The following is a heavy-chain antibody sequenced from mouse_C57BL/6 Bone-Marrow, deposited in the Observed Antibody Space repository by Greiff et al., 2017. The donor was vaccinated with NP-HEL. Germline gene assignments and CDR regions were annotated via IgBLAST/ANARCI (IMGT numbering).Heavy chain of an antibody. CDR1: GYSITSDY. Sequence: EVHLVESGPGLAKPSQTLSLTCSVTGYSITSDYWNWIRKFPGNKLEYMGYISYSGSTYYNPSLKSRISITRDTSKNQYYLQLNSVTTEDTATYYCARVGYGSSGDWYFDVWGTGTTVTVSS. CDR3: ARVGYGSSGDWYFDV. CDR2: ISYSGST. J-gene: IGHJ1*03. D-gene: IGHD1-1*01. V-gene: IGHV3-8*01.